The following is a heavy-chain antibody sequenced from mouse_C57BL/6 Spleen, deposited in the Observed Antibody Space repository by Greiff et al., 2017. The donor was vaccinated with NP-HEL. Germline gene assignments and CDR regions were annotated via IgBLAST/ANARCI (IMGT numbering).Heavy chain of an antibody. J-gene: IGHJ4*01. V-gene: IGHV1-69*01. CDR1: GYTFTSYW. CDR3: ARRGSTVVDYYYAMDY. D-gene: IGHD1-1*01. CDR2: IDPSDSYT. Sequence: QVQLQQPGAELVLPGASVKLSCKASGYTFTSYWMHWVKQRPGQGLEWIGEIDPSDSYTNYNQKFKGKSTLTVDKSSSTAYMQLSSLTSEDSAVYDGARRGSTVVDYYYAMDYWGQGTSVTVSS.